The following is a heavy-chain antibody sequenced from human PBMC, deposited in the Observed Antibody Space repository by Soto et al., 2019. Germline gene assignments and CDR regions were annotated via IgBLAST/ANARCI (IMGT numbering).Heavy chain of an antibody. J-gene: IGHJ4*02. CDR3: ASHYDSSGYYYRGLDY. D-gene: IGHD3-22*01. Sequence: QVQLVQSGAEVKKPGSSVKVSCKASGGTFSSYAISWVRQAPGQGLEWMGGIIPIFGTADYAQKFQGRVTSPADESPSTGTMELSSLRSEDTAVYYCASHYDSSGYYYRGLDYWGQGTLVTVSS. CDR2: IIPIFGTA. CDR1: GGTFSSYA. V-gene: IGHV1-69*12.